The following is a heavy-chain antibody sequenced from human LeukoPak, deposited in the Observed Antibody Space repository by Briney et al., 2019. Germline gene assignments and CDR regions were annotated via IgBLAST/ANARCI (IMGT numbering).Heavy chain of an antibody. D-gene: IGHD6-25*01. J-gene: IGHJ4*02. CDR2: ISGRSSHM. CDR1: GFTFSDYD. Sequence: GGSLRLSCTASGFTFSDYDMNWVRLAPGKGQEGVSSISGRSSHMYYTDSAKGRFTISRDNAKNSLYLQMNSLRAEDTAVYYCARAFPPLRTSAAGDFWGQGTLVTVSS. V-gene: IGHV3-21*06. CDR3: ARAFPPLRTSAAGDF.